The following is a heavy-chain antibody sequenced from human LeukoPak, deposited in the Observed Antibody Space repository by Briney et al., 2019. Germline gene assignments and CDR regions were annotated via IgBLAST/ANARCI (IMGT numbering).Heavy chain of an antibody. V-gene: IGHV1-46*01. D-gene: IGHD4-23*01. CDR3: ARDNSVEDTAWWFDP. CDR1: GYTFTSYD. J-gene: IGHJ5*02. CDR2: INPSGGST. Sequence: GASVKVSCKASGYTFTSYDINWVRQATGQGLEWMGIINPSGGSTSYAQKFQGRVTMTRDMSTSTDYMELSSLRSEDTAVYYCARDNSVEDTAWWFDPWGQGTLATVSS.